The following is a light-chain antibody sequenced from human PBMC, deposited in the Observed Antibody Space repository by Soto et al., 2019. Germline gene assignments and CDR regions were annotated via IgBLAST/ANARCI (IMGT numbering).Light chain of an antibody. CDR3: QQYDSPPLT. J-gene: IGKJ4*01. Sequence: DIEMTQSPSSLSSSVGDRVTISCQASQGISNYLNWYQQKPGKAPKLLIYDASKLETGVPSRFSGSGSGADFTFTVSSLQPEDIATYYCQQYDSPPLTFGAGTRVEIK. V-gene: IGKV1-33*01. CDR1: QGISNY. CDR2: DAS.